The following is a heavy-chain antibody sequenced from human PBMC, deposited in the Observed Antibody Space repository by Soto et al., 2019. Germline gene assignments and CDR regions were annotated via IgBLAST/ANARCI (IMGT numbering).Heavy chain of an antibody. CDR2: IYYSGST. Sequence: SETLSLTCTVSGGSISSSSYYWGWIRQPPGKGLEWIGSIYYSGSTYYNPSLKSRVTISVDTSKNQFSLKLSSVTAADTAVYYCARQEGPVVVVAATPRPISYWGQGTLVTVSS. CDR3: ARQEGPVVVVAATPRPISY. D-gene: IGHD2-15*01. V-gene: IGHV4-39*01. CDR1: GGSISSSSYY. J-gene: IGHJ4*02.